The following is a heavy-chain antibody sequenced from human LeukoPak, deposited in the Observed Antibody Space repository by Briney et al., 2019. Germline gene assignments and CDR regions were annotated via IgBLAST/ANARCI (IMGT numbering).Heavy chain of an antibody. V-gene: IGHV4-34*01. D-gene: IGHD3-16*01. CDR2: VSHSGST. Sequence: SETLSLTCAVYIGSFSGYHWNWIRRPPGGGLEWIGEVSHSGSTNYHRSLKGRVTISVDTSNNQFSLKLSSMAAADTAVYFCARGQGAARYFDLWGRRTLVTVSS. CDR1: IGSFSGYH. J-gene: IGHJ2*01. CDR3: ARGQGAARYFDL.